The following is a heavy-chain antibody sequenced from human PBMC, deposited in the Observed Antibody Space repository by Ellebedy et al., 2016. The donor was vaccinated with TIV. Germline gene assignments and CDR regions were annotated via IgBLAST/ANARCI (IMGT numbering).Heavy chain of an antibody. J-gene: IGHJ5*02. CDR3: ARDRGYGDNWFDP. D-gene: IGHD5-12*01. V-gene: IGHV3-11*05. CDR2: ISSSSSYT. CDR1: GFTFSDYY. Sequence: GESLKISXAASGFTFSDYYMSWVRQAPGKGLEWVSYISSSSSYTNYADSVKGRFTISRDNAKNSLYLQMNSLRAEDTAVYYCARDRGYGDNWFDPWGQGTLVTVSS.